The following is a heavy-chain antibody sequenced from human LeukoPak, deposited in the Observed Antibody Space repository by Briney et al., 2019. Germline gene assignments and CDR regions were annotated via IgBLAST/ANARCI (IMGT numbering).Heavy chain of an antibody. CDR3: ARRGPTLDY. Sequence: ASVKVSCKTSGYTFTSYDINWVRQATGQGLEWMGWMNPNSGHTGYAQKFQGRVTMTRNTSISTAYMELSGLRSEDTAVYYCARRGPTLDYWGQGTLVTVSS. CDR2: MNPNSGHT. CDR1: GYTFTSYD. J-gene: IGHJ4*02. V-gene: IGHV1-8*01. D-gene: IGHD3-10*01.